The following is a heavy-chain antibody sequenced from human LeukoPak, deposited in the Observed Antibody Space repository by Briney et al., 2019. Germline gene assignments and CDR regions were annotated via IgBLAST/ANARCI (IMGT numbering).Heavy chain of an antibody. J-gene: IGHJ6*03. CDR2: INYSGST. D-gene: IGHD3-16*01. CDR3: AQWGNNMDV. Sequence: SETLSLTCSVYGGSLSSYYWHWFRQPPGKGPEWIGEINYSGSTKYKPSLKSRVTISVDTSKSQFSLKLSSVTAADTAVYYCAQWGNNMDVWGKGTTVIVS. V-gene: IGHV4-34*01. CDR1: GGSLSSYY.